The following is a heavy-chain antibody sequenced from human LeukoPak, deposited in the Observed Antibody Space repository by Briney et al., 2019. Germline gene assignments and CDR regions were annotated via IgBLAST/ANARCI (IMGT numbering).Heavy chain of an antibody. Sequence: GGSLRLSCAASGFTFSSYWMNWVRQAPGKGLECVANIKRDGSEKYYVDSVRGRFTISRDNTNNSLYLRMNSLRVEDAAVYYCTSLSGFYRSFWGQGIRVTVSS. CDR1: GFTFSSYW. D-gene: IGHD6-25*01. CDR3: TSLSGFYRSF. CDR2: IKRDGSEK. J-gene: IGHJ4*02. V-gene: IGHV3-7*01.